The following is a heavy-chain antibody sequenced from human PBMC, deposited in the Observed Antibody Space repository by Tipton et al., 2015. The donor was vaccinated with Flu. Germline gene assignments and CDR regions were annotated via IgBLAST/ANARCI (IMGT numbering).Heavy chain of an antibody. CDR2: ITRSGDDL. V-gene: IGHV3-11*04. J-gene: IGHJ3*02. CDR3: ASPRWGSGEAFDI. CDR1: GFTFSGHY. D-gene: IGHD3-10*01. Sequence: QLVQSGGGLVKPGESLRLACVASGFTFSGHYMSWFRQAPGKGLEWVSYITRSGDDLDYAASVKGRFTISRDNAKNSLYLEMNSLGVEDTAVYYCASPRWGSGEAFDIWGQWTRVTVSS.